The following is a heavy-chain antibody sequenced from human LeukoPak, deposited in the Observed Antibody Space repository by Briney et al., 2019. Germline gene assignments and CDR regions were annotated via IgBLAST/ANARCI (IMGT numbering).Heavy chain of an antibody. CDR2: LSSSSGTI. V-gene: IGHV3-48*04. CDR3: ARKLYDSGNYYLDY. J-gene: IGHJ4*02. CDR1: GLTFSSYG. D-gene: IGHD3-10*01. Sequence: PGGSLRLSCAASGLTFSSYGMNWVRQAPGKGLEWVSYLSSSSGTIYYADSVRGRFTISRDNAKNSLYLQMNSLRAEDTAVYYCARKLYDSGNYYLDYWGQGTLVTVSS.